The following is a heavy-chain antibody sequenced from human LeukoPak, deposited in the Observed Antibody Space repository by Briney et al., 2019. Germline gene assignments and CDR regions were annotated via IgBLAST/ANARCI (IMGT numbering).Heavy chain of an antibody. V-gene: IGHV3-9*01. CDR2: ISWNSGSI. J-gene: IGHJ1*01. CDR3: ATDRSMIVVVIPTH. D-gene: IGHD3-22*01. Sequence: GGSLRLSCAASGFTFDDYAMHWVRQAPGKGLEWVSGISWNSGSIGYADSVKGRFTISRDNAKNSLYLQMNSLRAEDTALYYCATDRSMIVVVIPTHWGQGTLVTVSS. CDR1: GFTFDDYA.